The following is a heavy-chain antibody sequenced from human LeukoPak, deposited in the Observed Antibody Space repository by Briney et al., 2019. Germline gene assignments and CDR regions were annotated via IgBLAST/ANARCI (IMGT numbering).Heavy chain of an antibody. V-gene: IGHV3-23*01. CDR2: ISDTGGNP. D-gene: IGHD4/OR15-4a*01. J-gene: IGHJ4*02. Sequence: GGSLSLSCAASGLTFSDYAMSWFRQAPGKGLEWVSGISDTGGNPYYADSVKGRFTISRDKSKNTLDLQMNSLRAEDTAVYYCAKGTMHDYWGQGTLVTVSA. CDR1: GLTFSDYA. CDR3: AKGTMHDY.